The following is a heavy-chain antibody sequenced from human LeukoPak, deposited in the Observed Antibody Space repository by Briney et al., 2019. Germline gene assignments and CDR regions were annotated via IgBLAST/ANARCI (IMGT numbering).Heavy chain of an antibody. J-gene: IGHJ4*02. D-gene: IGHD2-2*01. CDR2: IYYSGST. V-gene: IGHV4-39*01. CDR3: ARRGIVVVPAAPYFDY. Sequence: PSETLSLTCTVSGGSISSSSYYWGWIRQPPGKGLEWIGSIYYSGSTYYNPSLKSRVTISVDTSKNQFSLKLSSVTAADTAVYYXARRGIVVVPAAPYFDYWGQGTLVTVSS. CDR1: GGSISSSSYY.